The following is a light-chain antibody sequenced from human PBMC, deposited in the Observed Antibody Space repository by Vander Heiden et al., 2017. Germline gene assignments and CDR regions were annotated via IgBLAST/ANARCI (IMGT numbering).Light chain of an antibody. J-gene: IGLJ3*02. V-gene: IGLV1-44*01. CDR2: SNN. CDR1: SSNIGSNT. CDR3: AAWDDSLNGPV. Sequence: QSVLTQPPSASGTPGQRVTISCSGSSSNIGSNTVNWYQQLPGTAPNLRSYSNNQRPSGVPDRFSGSKSGTSASLAISGLQSEDEADYYCAAWDDSLNGPVFGGGTKLTVL.